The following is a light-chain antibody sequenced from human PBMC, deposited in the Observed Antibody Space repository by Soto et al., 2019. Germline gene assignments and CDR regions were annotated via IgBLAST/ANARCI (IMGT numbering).Light chain of an antibody. Sequence: QSVLTQPPSASGSPGQSVTISCTGTSRDVGGHDYVSWYQQHPGKAPKLMIYELNKRPSGVPDRFSGSKSGDTASLTVSGLQSEDEAHYYCSSYVTGNSLIFGGGTKLIVL. CDR1: SRDVGGHDY. V-gene: IGLV2-8*01. CDR3: SSYVTGNSLI. J-gene: IGLJ2*01. CDR2: ELN.